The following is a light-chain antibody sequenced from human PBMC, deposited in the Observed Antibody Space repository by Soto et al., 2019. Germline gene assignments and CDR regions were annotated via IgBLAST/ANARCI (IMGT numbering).Light chain of an antibody. CDR2: TAS. CDR3: QQSYSIPLT. Sequence: DLQMTQSPSSLSASVGDRVTITCRASQSISSYLNWYQHKPGKAPKLLIYTASSLQRGVPSRFSGSGSGTDFTLTISSLQPEDFATYYCQQSYSIPLTFGGGTKVEIK. J-gene: IGKJ4*01. V-gene: IGKV1-39*01. CDR1: QSISSY.